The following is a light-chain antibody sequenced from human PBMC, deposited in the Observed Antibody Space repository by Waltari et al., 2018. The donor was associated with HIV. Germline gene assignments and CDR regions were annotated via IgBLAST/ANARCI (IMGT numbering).Light chain of an antibody. V-gene: IGLV3-25*03. Sequence: SYELTQPPSVSVSQGQTARITCSGDALPKQYAYWYQQKPGQAPVLVLYKDSDRPSGIPERFSGSSSETTVTLTISGVQAEDEADYYCQSADSSGTYVVFGGGTKLTVL. CDR2: KDS. J-gene: IGLJ2*01. CDR3: QSADSSGTYVV. CDR1: ALPKQY.